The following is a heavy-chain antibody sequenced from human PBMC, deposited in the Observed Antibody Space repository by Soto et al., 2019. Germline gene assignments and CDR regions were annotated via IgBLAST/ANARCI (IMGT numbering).Heavy chain of an antibody. J-gene: IGHJ4*02. Sequence: QVQLVQSGAEVKKPGSSVKVSCKASGGTFCSYAISWVRQAPGQGLEWMGGIIPIFGTANYAQKFQGRVTITADESTSTAYKELSSLRSEDTAVYYCARLMTTVTTFPAYYFDSGAREPWSPSPQ. D-gene: IGHD4-17*01. CDR1: GGTFCSYA. CDR3: ARLMTTVTTFPAYYFDS. V-gene: IGHV1-69*12. CDR2: IIPIFGTA.